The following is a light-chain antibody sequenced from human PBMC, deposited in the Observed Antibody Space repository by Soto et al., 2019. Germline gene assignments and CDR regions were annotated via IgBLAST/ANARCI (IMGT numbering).Light chain of an antibody. Sequence: DIQMTQSPSSLSASVGDRVTITCRASQSISSYLNWYQQKPGKAPKLLIYAASSLQSGVPSRFSGSGSGTDSTLAISTLQPEDFATYYCQHSYSSPYTFGQGPTLEIK. CDR1: QSISSY. J-gene: IGKJ2*01. V-gene: IGKV1-39*01. CDR3: QHSYSSPYT. CDR2: AAS.